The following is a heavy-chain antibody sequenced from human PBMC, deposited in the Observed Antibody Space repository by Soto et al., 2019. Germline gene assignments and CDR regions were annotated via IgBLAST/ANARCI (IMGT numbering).Heavy chain of an antibody. CDR1: GYTFTSYG. J-gene: IGHJ4*02. D-gene: IGHD1-26*01. CDR3: ARDVAEWELPGQDYFDY. V-gene: IGHV1-18*01. CDR2: ISAYNGNT. Sequence: QVQLVQSGAEVKKPGASVKVSCKASGYTFTSYGISWVRQAPGQGLEWMGWISAYNGNTNYAQKLQGRVTMTTDKSTSTAYMELRSLRSDDTAVYYCARDVAEWELPGQDYFDYWGQGTLVTVSS.